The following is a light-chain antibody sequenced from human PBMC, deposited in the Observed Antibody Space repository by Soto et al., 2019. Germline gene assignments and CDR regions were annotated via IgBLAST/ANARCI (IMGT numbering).Light chain of an antibody. J-gene: IGKJ1*01. Sequence: DIQMTQSPSTLSASVGDRVTITCRASHSISTWLAWYQQKPGKAPKLLIYKASSLKSGVPSRFSGSGSGTEFTLTIRSLQPDDFATYYCQHYNSYPWPFGQGTKVEIK. V-gene: IGKV1-5*03. CDR1: HSISTW. CDR2: KAS. CDR3: QHYNSYPWP.